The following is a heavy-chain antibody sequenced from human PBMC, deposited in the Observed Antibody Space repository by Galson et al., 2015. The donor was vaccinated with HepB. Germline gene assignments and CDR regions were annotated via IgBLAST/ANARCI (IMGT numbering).Heavy chain of an antibody. V-gene: IGHV4-61*02. CDR2: IYTSGST. J-gene: IGHJ3*02. D-gene: IGHD4-23*01. CDR1: GGSISSGSYY. Sequence: LSLTCTVSGGSISSGSYYWSWIRQPAGKGLEWIGRIYTSGSTNYNPSLKSRVTMSVDTSKNQFSLKLSSVTAADTAVYYCARTYPQRWSDAFDIWGQGTMVTVSS. CDR3: ARTYPQRWSDAFDI.